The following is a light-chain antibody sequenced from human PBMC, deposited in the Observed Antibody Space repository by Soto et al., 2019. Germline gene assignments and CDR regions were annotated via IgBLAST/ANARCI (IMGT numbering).Light chain of an antibody. Sequence: DIHMTQSPSTLSASVGDRVTITCRASQSISSWLAWYQQKPGRAPNLLIYGTSSLESGVPSRFSGSGSGTEFTLTIRSLQPDDFATYYCQHYNDYSWTFGQGTKVEIK. V-gene: IGKV1-5*03. CDR1: QSISSW. J-gene: IGKJ1*01. CDR2: GTS. CDR3: QHYNDYSWT.